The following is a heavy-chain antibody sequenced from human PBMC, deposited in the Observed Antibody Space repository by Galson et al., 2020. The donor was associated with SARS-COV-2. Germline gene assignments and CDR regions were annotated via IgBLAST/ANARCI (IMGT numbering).Heavy chain of an antibody. CDR3: AREVVTMVRGVRFHYYGMDV. D-gene: IGHD3-10*01. V-gene: IGHV3-48*03. J-gene: IGHJ6*02. CDR2: ISSSGSDM. CDR1: GFSFSSYE. Sequence: GGSLRLSCAASGFSFSSYEIYWVRQAPGKGLEWVSYISSSGSDMYYADSVRGRFTISRDNAKNSLYLQMNSLRAEDTAVYYCAREVVTMVRGVRFHYYGMDVWGPGTTVTVSS.